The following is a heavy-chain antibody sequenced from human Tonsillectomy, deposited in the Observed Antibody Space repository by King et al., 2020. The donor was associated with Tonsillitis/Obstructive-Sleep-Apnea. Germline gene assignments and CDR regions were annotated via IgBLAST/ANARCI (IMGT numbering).Heavy chain of an antibody. CDR2: ISGSGNTI. V-gene: IGHV3-48*01. CDR3: TRDKRQRWALDF. D-gene: IGHD1-1*01. Sequence: VQLVESGGGLEQPGGSLQLSCAASGFTFSTYSMNWVRQAPGKGLEWVSFISGSGNTIYYADSVKGRFTITRDNANNSLFLQMNSLRVEDTALYYCTRDKRQRWALDFWGQGTLVTVSS. CDR1: GFTFSTYS. J-gene: IGHJ4*02.